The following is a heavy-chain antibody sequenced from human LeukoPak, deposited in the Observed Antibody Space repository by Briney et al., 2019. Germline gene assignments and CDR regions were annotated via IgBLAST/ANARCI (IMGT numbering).Heavy chain of an antibody. CDR1: GFTFDDYG. Sequence: GGSLRLSCAASGFTFDDYGMSWVRQAPGKGLEWVSGINWNADSTGYADSVKGRFTISRDNAKNSLYLQMNSLRAEDTALYYCARIYSGYDSAFDIWGQGTMVTVSS. CDR3: ARIYSGYDSAFDI. V-gene: IGHV3-20*04. CDR2: INWNADST. D-gene: IGHD5-12*01. J-gene: IGHJ3*02.